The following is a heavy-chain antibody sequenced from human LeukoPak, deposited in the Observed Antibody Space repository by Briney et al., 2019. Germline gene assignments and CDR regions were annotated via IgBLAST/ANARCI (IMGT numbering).Heavy chain of an antibody. Sequence: PSGSLSLTCGVSGGSITSTNWWTWVRQPPGQGLEWIGEISLTGRTNYNPSLIGRVIMSLGESRNQLSLTLTSVTAADTAMYYCTRESGPYCPFGYWGQGTLVVVPS. D-gene: IGHD1-26*01. V-gene: IGHV4-4*02. CDR1: GGSITSTNW. CDR2: ISLTGRT. CDR3: TRESGPYCPFGY. J-gene: IGHJ4*02.